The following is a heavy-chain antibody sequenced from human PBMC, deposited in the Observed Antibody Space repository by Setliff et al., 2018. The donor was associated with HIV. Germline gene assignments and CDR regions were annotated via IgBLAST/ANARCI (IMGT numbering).Heavy chain of an antibody. J-gene: IGHJ6*02. CDR2: INDNGST. CDR1: GGSFSGYY. CDR3: ARGGYYYYFGVDV. V-gene: IGHV4-34*01. Sequence: SETLSLTCAVYGGSFSGYYWSWIRQPPGKGLEWIGEINDNGSTNYNPSLKSRVTISVDTSKNQFSLKLSSVTAADTAVYYCARGGYYYYFGVDVWGQGTTGTV.